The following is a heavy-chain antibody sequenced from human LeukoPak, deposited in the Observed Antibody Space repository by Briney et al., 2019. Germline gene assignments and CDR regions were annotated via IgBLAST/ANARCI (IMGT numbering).Heavy chain of an antibody. CDR2: IIPKRGDA. D-gene: IGHD6-13*01. V-gene: IGHV1-2*06. CDR3: ASSGSGSSWFGGTLWAFDI. CDR1: GYTFTGYH. J-gene: IGHJ3*02. Sequence: ASVKVSCKTSGYTFTGYHIHGVRQAPGQGLECMGRIIPKRGDANYAQQFQGRIIMTRDTSSSTVYMEVIRLKSDDTAVYYCASSGSGSSWFGGTLWAFDIWGQGTMVTVSS.